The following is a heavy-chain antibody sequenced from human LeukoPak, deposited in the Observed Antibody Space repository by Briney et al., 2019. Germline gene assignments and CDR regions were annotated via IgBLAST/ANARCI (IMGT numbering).Heavy chain of an antibody. J-gene: IGHJ3*02. V-gene: IGHV1-46*01. CDR1: GYTFTSYY. Sequence: GASVKVSCKASGYTFTSYYMHWVRQAPGQGLEWMGIINPSGGSTSYAQKFQGRVTMTRDTSTSTVYMELSSLRSEDTATYYCAHRPFTYYYDSSGYYNLSGDDAFDIWGQGTMVTVSS. CDR2: INPSGGST. CDR3: AHRPFTYYYDSSGYYNLSGDDAFDI. D-gene: IGHD3-22*01.